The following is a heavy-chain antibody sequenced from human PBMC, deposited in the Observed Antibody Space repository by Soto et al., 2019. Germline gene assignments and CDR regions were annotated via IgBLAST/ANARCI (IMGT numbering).Heavy chain of an antibody. CDR1: GFTFSTYA. CDR3: AHPRGYGVFDAYDI. D-gene: IGHD4-17*01. V-gene: IGHV3-23*01. J-gene: IGHJ3*02. Sequence: PGVSLRLSCVASGFTFSTYAMSWVRQAPGKGLEWVSALTPSGGETYYADSVKGRFTISRDNSMNALYLQMNSLRIEDTALYYCAHPRGYGVFDAYDIWGQGPMVTVSS. CDR2: LTPSGGET.